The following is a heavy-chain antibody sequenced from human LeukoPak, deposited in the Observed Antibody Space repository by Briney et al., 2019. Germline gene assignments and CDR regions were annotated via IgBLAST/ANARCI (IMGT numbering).Heavy chain of an antibody. J-gene: IGHJ3*02. CDR1: GFTVSSNE. Sequence: GGSLRLSCAASGFTVSSNEMSWVRQAPGKGLEWVSSISGGSTYYADSRKGRFAISRDNSKNTLHLQMNSLRAEDTAVYYCARSGRGGAFDIWGQGTMVTVSS. CDR3: ARSGRGGAFDI. V-gene: IGHV3-38-3*01. D-gene: IGHD1-26*01. CDR2: ISGGST.